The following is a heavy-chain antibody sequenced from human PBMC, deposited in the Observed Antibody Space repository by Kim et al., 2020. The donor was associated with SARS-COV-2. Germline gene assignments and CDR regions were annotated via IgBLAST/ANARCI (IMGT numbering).Heavy chain of an antibody. CDR3: VKGPKNHTGQYYYYYGQDV. D-gene: IGHD2-2*02. CDR1: GFTFTSFA. CDR2: ISGRGGST. V-gene: IGHV3-23*01. Sequence: GGSLRLSCAASGFTFTSFAMSWVRQAPGKGLEWVSSISGRGGSTYYADSVTGRFTISRENTNNKLYAQMNSLRAEDTAVYFCVKGPKNHTGQYYYYYGQDVWGQGTTVTVSS. J-gene: IGHJ6*02.